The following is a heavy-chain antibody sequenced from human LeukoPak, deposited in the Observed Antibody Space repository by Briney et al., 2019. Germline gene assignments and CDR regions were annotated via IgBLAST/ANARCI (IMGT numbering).Heavy chain of an antibody. V-gene: IGHV4-59*08. CDR2: IYYSGST. D-gene: IGHD6-6*01. J-gene: IGHJ4*02. Sequence: SETLSLTCTVSGGSISSYYWSWIRQPSGKGLEWIGYIYYSGSTNYNPSLKSRVTISVDTSKNQFSLKLSSVTAADTAVYYCARRAASSSLFYFDYWGQGTLVTVSS. CDR1: GGSISSYY. CDR3: ARRAASSSLFYFDY.